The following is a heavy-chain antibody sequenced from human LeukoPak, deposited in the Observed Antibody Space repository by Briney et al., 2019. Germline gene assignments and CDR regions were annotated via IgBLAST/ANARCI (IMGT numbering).Heavy chain of an antibody. V-gene: IGHV1-2*02. D-gene: IGHD3-22*01. CDR1: GYTFTGYY. J-gene: IGHJ5*02. CDR2: INPNSGGA. Sequence: GVSVKVSCKASGYTFTGYYMHWVRQAPGQGLEWMGWINPNSGGANYAQKFQGRVTMTRDTSISTAYMELSRLRSDDTAVYYCARVPIRRHYESTGYYYEDPWGQGTLVTVSP. CDR3: ARVPIRRHYESTGYYYEDP.